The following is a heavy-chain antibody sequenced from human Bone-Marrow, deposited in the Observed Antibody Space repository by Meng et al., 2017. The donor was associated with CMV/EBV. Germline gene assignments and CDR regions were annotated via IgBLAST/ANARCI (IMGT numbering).Heavy chain of an antibody. CDR2: ISYDGSNE. J-gene: IGHJ4*02. D-gene: IGHD3-3*01. CDR3: AKDYDFWSTFDY. CDR1: EFVFSSHA. V-gene: IGHV3-30*04. Sequence: GESLKISCAASEFVFSSHAIHWVRQAPGKGLEWVAVISYDGSNEYTADSVKGRFTISRDNSKNMLFLQMNSLRAEDTALYYCAKDYDFWSTFDYWGQGTLVTVSS.